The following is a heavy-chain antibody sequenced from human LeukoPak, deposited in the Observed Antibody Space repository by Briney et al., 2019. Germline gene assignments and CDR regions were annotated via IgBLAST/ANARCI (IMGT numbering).Heavy chain of an antibody. CDR2: MYVSGPT. CDR1: GGSMSNSY. CDR3: ARENYYDSSGYSEGMDV. D-gene: IGHD3-22*01. V-gene: IGHV4-4*07. J-gene: IGHJ6*02. Sequence: SETPSLTSTVSGGSMSNSYLTWVRQPAGKGLEWIGRMYVSGPTNYSPSLRSRVTMSIDSSKNQFSLRLSSVTAADTAVYYCARENYYDSSGYSEGMDVWGQGTTLSVS.